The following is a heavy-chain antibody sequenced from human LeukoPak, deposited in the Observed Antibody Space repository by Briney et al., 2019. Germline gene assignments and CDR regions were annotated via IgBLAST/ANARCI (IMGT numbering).Heavy chain of an antibody. J-gene: IGHJ3*02. CDR1: GFTFSSYS. D-gene: IGHD3-10*01. Sequence: GGSLRLSCAASGFTFSSYSMNWVRQAPGKGLEWVSSISSSSSYIYYADSVKGRFTISRDNAKNSLYLQMNSLRAEDTAVYYCASGTMVRGVGDALDIWGQGTMVTVSS. CDR2: ISSSSSYI. V-gene: IGHV3-21*01. CDR3: ASGTMVRGVGDALDI.